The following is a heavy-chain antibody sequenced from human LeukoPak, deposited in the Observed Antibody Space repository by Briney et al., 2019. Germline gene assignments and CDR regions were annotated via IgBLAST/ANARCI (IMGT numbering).Heavy chain of an antibody. D-gene: IGHD6-13*01. CDR2: IYHSGST. CDR1: GFTFSSYA. J-gene: IGHJ4*02. Sequence: GSLRLSCAASGFTFSSYAMSWIRQPPGKGPEWIGSIYHSGSTYYKPSLQSRVTISVDTSKNQFSLKLSSVTAADTAVYYCARAFYSSSWYHKEDFFDYWGQGTPVTVSS. V-gene: IGHV4-38-2*01. CDR3: ARAFYSSSWYHKEDFFDY.